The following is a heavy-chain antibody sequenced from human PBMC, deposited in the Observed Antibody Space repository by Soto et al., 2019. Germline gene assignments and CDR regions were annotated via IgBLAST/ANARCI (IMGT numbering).Heavy chain of an antibody. CDR2: ISWNSGSI. Sequence: EVQLVESGGGLVQPGRSLRLSCAASGFTFDDYAMHWVRQAPGKGLEWVSGISWNSGSIGYADSVKGRFTISRDNAKNSLYLQMNSLRAEDTALYYCAKDIPPKTHYYYSYGMDVWGQGTTVTVSS. V-gene: IGHV3-9*01. J-gene: IGHJ6*02. CDR1: GFTFDDYA. CDR3: AKDIPPKTHYYYSYGMDV.